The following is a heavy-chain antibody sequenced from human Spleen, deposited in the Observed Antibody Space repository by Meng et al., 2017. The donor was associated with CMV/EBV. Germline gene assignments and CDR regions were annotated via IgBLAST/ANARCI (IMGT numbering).Heavy chain of an antibody. CDR3: AKMKGLGLVAVGYGMDV. D-gene: IGHD3/OR15-3a*01. Sequence: GGSLRLSCAASGFTFSRYWMHWVRQAPGKGLEWVSVIYSGGSTYYADSVKGRFTISRDNSKSTLYLQADNLRPDDTALYFCAKMKGLGLVAVGYGMDVWGQGTTVTVSS. CDR1: GFTFSRYW. J-gene: IGHJ6*02. CDR2: IYSGGST. V-gene: IGHV3-66*02.